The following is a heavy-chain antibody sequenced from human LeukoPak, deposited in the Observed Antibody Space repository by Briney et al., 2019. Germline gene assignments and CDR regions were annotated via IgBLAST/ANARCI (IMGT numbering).Heavy chain of an antibody. CDR2: ISAYNGNT. J-gene: IGHJ4*02. CDR3: ARDSPDGSGTYYNDSPDY. CDR1: GYTFSSYG. Sequence: ASVKVSCKASGYTFSSYGISWERQAHGQGLERMGWISAYNGNTNYRQKLQGRVTMTTDTFTGTAYMDLRSLRSDDTAIYYCARDSPDGSGTYYNDSPDYWGQGTLVTVSS. V-gene: IGHV1-18*01. D-gene: IGHD3-10*01.